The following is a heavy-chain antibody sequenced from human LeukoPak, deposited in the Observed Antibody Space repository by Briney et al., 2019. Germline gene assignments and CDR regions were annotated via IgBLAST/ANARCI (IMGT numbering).Heavy chain of an antibody. CDR2: INPNSGGT. Sequence: ASVKVSCKASGYTFTGYYMHWVRQDPGQGLEWMGWINPNSGGTNYAQKFQGRVTMTRDTSISTAYMELSRLRSDDTAVYYCARDLTAMAYYYDSSGYFYYWGQGTLVTVSS. V-gene: IGHV1-2*02. CDR3: ARDLTAMAYYYDSSGYFYY. CDR1: GYTFTGYY. J-gene: IGHJ4*02. D-gene: IGHD3-22*01.